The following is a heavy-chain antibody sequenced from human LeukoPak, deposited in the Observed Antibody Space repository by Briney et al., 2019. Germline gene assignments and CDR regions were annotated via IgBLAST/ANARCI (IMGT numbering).Heavy chain of an antibody. CDR1: GFTFTSYS. V-gene: IGHV3-48*01. J-gene: IGHJ3*02. CDR3: ARDTTYDILTGYYSPDAFDI. Sequence: GGSLRLSCAASGFTFTSYSMNWVRQAPGKGLEWVSYISSSGSTISYADSVKGRFTISRDNAKNSLYLQMNSLRAEDTAVYYCARDTTYDILTGYYSPDAFDIWGQGTMVTVSS. D-gene: IGHD3-9*01. CDR2: ISSSGSTI.